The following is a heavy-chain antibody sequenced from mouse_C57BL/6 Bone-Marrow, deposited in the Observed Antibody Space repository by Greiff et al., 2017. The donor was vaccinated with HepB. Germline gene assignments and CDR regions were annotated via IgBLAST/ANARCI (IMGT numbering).Heavy chain of an antibody. D-gene: IGHD1-1*01. CDR2: IYPGGGYT. CDR3: ARAPFYYYGGFAY. J-gene: IGHJ3*01. CDR1: GYTFTNYW. V-gene: IGHV1-63*01. Sequence: QVQLQQSGAELVRPGTSVKMSCKASGYTFTNYWIGWAKQRPGHGLEWIGDIYPGGGYTNYNEKFKGKATLTADKSSSTAYMQFSSLTSEDSAIYYYARAPFYYYGGFAYWGQGTLVTVSA.